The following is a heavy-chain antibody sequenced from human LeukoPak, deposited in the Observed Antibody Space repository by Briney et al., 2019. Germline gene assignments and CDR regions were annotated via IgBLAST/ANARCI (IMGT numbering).Heavy chain of an antibody. CDR2: ISSSSSYI. J-gene: IGHJ3*02. CDR1: GFTFSSYS. CDR3: ARDAKDAFDI. Sequence: GGSLRLSCAASGFTFSSYSMNWVRQAPGKGLEWVSSISSSSSYIYYTDSVKGRFTISRDNAKNSLYLQMNSLRAEDTAVYYCARDAKDAFDIWGQGTMVTVSS. V-gene: IGHV3-21*01.